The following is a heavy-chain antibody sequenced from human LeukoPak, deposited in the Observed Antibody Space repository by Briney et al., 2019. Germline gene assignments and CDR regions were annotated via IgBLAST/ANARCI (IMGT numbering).Heavy chain of an antibody. D-gene: IGHD3-10*01. CDR2: IYYSGST. J-gene: IGHJ5*02. CDR3: ARSLLWFGEYRRLGWFDP. V-gene: IGHV4-39*07. Sequence: SETLSLTCTVSGGSISSSSYYWGWIRQPPGKGLEWIGSIYYSGSTYYNPSLKSRVTISVDTSKNQFSPKLSSVTAADTAVYYCARSLLWFGEYRRLGWFDPWGQGTLVTVSS. CDR1: GGSISSSSYY.